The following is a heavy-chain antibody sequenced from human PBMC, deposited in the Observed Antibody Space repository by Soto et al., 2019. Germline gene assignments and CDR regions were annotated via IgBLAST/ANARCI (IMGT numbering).Heavy chain of an antibody. CDR3: ARANYDFLTGYPEYFYGMDV. J-gene: IGHJ6*02. D-gene: IGHD3-9*01. V-gene: IGHV4-30-4*01. CDR1: GASITSGAYY. CDR2: IFHSGST. Sequence: QVQLQESGPGLVKPSQTLSLTCTVSGASITSGAYYWSWIRQPPGKGLEWIGYIFHSGSTYYNPSLERRTSISVDTSKNQFSLRLNSMSAADTAMYYCARANYDFLTGYPEYFYGMDVWGQGTTVTVSS.